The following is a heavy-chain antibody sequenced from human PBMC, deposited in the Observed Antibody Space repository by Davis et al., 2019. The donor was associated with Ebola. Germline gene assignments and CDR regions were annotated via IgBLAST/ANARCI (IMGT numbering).Heavy chain of an antibody. V-gene: IGHV4-59*01. CDR2: IYYTGST. CDR1: GGSISSYY. Sequence: GSLRLSCTVSGGSISSYYWTWIRQPPGKGLEWIGYIYYTGSTNYNPSLKSRVTISADTTKKQFSLKLSSVTAADTAVYYCARREVGGIAVFDYWGQGTLVTVSS. CDR3: ARREVGGIAVFDY. D-gene: IGHD6-19*01. J-gene: IGHJ4*02.